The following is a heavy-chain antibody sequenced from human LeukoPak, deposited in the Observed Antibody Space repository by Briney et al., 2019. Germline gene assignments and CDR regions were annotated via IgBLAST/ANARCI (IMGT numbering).Heavy chain of an antibody. CDR2: IYYSGST. CDR3: ARGGRQWLADFDY. Sequence: SETLSLTCTVSGGSISSSSYYWGWIRQPPGKGLEWIGSIYYSGSTYYNPSLKSRVTISVDTSKNQFSLKLSSVTAADTAVYYCARGGRQWLADFDYWGQGTLVTVSS. J-gene: IGHJ4*02. V-gene: IGHV4-39*07. D-gene: IGHD6-19*01. CDR1: GGSISSSSYY.